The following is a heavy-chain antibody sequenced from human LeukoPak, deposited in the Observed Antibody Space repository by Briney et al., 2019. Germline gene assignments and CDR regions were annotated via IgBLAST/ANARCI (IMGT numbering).Heavy chain of an antibody. D-gene: IGHD4-23*01. Sequence: GGSLRLSCAASGFTFSSYSMNWVRQAPGKGLEWVSYISSSSSTIYYADSVKGRFTISRDNAKNSLYLQMNSLRDEDTAVYYCARDPYGYGGNSGMRYWGQGTLVTVSS. CDR3: ARDPYGYGGNSGMRY. V-gene: IGHV3-48*02. CDR1: GFTFSSYS. J-gene: IGHJ4*02. CDR2: ISSSSSTI.